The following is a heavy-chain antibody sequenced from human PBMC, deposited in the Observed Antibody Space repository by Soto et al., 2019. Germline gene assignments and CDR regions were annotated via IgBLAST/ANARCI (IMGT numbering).Heavy chain of an antibody. D-gene: IGHD1-1*01. CDR3: ARVGELERSFDY. V-gene: IGHV1-3*01. CDR1: GYTFTSYA. Sequence: QVQLVQSGAEVKKPGASVKDSCKASGYTFTSYAMHWVRQAPGQRLEWMGWINAGNGNTKYSQKFQGRVTITRDTSASTAYMELSSLRSEDTAVYYCARVGELERSFDYWGQGTLVTVSS. J-gene: IGHJ4*02. CDR2: INAGNGNT.